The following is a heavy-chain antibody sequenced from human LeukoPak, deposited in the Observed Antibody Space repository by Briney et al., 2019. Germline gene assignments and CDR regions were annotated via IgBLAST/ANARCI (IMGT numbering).Heavy chain of an antibody. V-gene: IGHV3-53*01. CDR2: IYSGGST. J-gene: IGHJ3*02. D-gene: IGHD2-21*02. Sequence: GGSLRLSCAASGFIVSSNYMSWVRQAPGKGLEWVSVIYSGGSTKHADSVKGRFTISRDNSKNTLYLQMNSLRAEDTAVYYCVRDSRNCGGDCYAFDIWGQGTMVSVSP. CDR3: VRDSRNCGGDCYAFDI. CDR1: GFIVSSNY.